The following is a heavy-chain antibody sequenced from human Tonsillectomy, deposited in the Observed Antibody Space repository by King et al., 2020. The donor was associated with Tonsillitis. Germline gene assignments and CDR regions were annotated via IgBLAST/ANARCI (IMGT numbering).Heavy chain of an antibody. V-gene: IGHV1-18*01. CDR1: GYIFSSYG. CDR2: ISVYKGNT. Sequence: VQLVQSGAEVKKPGASVKVSCKASGYIFSSYGITWVRQAPGQGLEWMGWISVYKGNTKYAQNLQGRVTMTTETSTRTAYMELRSLRSDDTAVYYCARDTGFSDSFYDYYYMDVWGKGTTVIVSS. J-gene: IGHJ6*03. D-gene: IGHD2-21*01. CDR3: ARDTGFSDSFYDYYYMDV.